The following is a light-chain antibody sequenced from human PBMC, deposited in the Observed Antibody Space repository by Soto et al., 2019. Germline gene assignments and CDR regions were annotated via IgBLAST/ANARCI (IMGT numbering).Light chain of an antibody. CDR2: AAS. CDR3: QQSHGIPYT. Sequence: DIQMTQSPSSLSASVGDRVTITCRASQTISTYLNWYQQKPGKAPKLLIYAASTVQSGVTSRFSGSGSGTDFTLTISSLQPEDFATYFCQQSHGIPYTFGQGTKLEIK. J-gene: IGKJ2*01. CDR1: QTISTY. V-gene: IGKV1-39*01.